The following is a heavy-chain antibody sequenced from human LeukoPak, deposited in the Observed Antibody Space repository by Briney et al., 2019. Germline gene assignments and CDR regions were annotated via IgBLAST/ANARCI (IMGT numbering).Heavy chain of an antibody. D-gene: IGHD5-18*01. J-gene: IGHJ4*02. CDR2: ISGSGGST. V-gene: IGHV3-23*01. Sequence: GGSLRLSCAASGCTFSSYAMSWVRQAPGKGLEWVSAISGSGGSTYYADSVKGRFTISRDNSKNTLYLQMNSLRAEDTAVYYCAKDLSSGYSYGFSHWGQGTLVTVSS. CDR1: GCTFSSYA. CDR3: AKDLSSGYSYGFSH.